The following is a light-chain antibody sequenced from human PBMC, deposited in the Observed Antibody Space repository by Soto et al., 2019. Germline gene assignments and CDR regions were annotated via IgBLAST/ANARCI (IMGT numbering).Light chain of an antibody. J-gene: IGKJ1*01. V-gene: IGKV3D-15*01. Sequence: EIVLTQSPGTLSLSPGERATLSCRASQSVSSSYLAWYQQKPGQAPRLLIYDASNRATGIPARFSGSGSGTEFILTISSLQSEDFAVYYCQQYYNWPPLTFGQGTKVDI. CDR3: QQYYNWPPLT. CDR2: DAS. CDR1: QSVSSSY.